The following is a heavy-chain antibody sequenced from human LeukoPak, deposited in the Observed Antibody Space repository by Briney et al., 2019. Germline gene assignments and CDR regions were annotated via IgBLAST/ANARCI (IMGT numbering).Heavy chain of an antibody. CDR3: ARETGFGELTDY. J-gene: IGHJ4*02. D-gene: IGHD3-10*01. Sequence: SETLSLTCTVSGYSISSGYYWGWIRQPPGKGLEWIGSIYHSGSTYYNPSLKSRVTISVDTSKNQFSLKLSSVTAADTAVYYCARETGFGELTDYWGQGTLVTV. V-gene: IGHV4-38-2*02. CDR2: IYHSGST. CDR1: GYSISSGYY.